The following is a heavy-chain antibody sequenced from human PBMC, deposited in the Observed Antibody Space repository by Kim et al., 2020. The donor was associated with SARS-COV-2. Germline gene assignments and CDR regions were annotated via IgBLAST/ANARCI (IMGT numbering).Heavy chain of an antibody. Sequence: GGSLRLSCEASGFTFSSYSLNWVRQAPGKGLEWVSYISSRSSTIYYADSVKGRFTISRDNAKNSLYLQMNSLRAEDTAVYYCARDGDYYYYGMDVWGQGTTVTVSS. CDR3: ARDGDYYYYGMDV. V-gene: IGHV3-48*04. J-gene: IGHJ6*02. CDR2: ISSRSSTI. D-gene: IGHD3-10*01. CDR1: GFTFSSYS.